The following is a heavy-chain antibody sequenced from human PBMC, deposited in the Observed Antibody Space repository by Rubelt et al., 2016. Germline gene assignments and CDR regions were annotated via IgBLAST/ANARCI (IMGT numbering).Heavy chain of an antibody. D-gene: IGHD6-13*01. CDR3: ARQQLGTNYYYGMDV. CDR2: IDPSDSYT. V-gene: IGHV5-10-1*01. J-gene: IGHJ6*02. Sequence: ISWVRQMPGKGLEWMGRIDPSDSYTNYSPSFQGHVTISADKSISTAYLQWSSLKASDTAMYYCARQQLGTNYYYGMDVWGQGTTVTVSS.